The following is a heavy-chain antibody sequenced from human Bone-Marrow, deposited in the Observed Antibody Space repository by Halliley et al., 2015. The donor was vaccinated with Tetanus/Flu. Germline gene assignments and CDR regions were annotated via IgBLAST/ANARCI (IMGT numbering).Heavy chain of an antibody. Sequence: MQLVQSGAEVTKPGEPLKISCKGSGYTFTNYWIGWVRQMPGKGLEWMGIIYPGDSDTRYSPSFQGQVTISVDKSITTAYLQWSRLEASDTAMYYCARLTVADFKTFDYWGQGTLVTVSS. V-gene: IGHV5-51*03. CDR2: IYPGDSDT. D-gene: IGHD6-19*01. CDR1: GYTFTNYW. CDR3: ARLTVADFKTFDY. J-gene: IGHJ4*02.